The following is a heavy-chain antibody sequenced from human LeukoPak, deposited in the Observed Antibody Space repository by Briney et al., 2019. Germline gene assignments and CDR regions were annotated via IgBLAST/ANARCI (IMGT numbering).Heavy chain of an antibody. J-gene: IGHJ6*02. D-gene: IGHD2-15*01. V-gene: IGHV3-23*01. CDR3: AKQGVVVVAATPEEDYGMDV. Sequence: PGGSLRLSCAASGFTFSSYAMSWVRQAPGKGLEWVSAISGSGGSTYYADSVKGRFTISRDNSKNTLYLQMNGLRAEDTAVYYCAKQGVVVVAATPEEDYGMDVWGQGTTVTVSS. CDR1: GFTFSSYA. CDR2: ISGSGGST.